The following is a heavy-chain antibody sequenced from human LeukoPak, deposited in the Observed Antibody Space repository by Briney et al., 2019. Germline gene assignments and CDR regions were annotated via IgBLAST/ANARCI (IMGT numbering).Heavy chain of an antibody. V-gene: IGHV1-69*01. CDR2: IIPIFGTA. D-gene: IGHD6-13*01. CDR3: AEGGQQTWFDP. Sequence: ASVKVSCKASGGTFSSYAISWVRQAPGQGLEWMGGIIPIFGTANYAQKFQGRVTITADESTSTAYTELSSLRSEDTAVYYCAEGGQQTWFDPWGQGTLVTVSS. CDR1: GGTFSSYA. J-gene: IGHJ5*02.